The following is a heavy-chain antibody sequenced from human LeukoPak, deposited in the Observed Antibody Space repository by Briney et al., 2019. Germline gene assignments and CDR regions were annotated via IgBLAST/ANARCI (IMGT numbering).Heavy chain of an antibody. V-gene: IGHV1-18*01. J-gene: IGHJ4*02. CDR2: ISAYNGNT. CDR1: GYTFTIYG. D-gene: IGHD6-13*01. Sequence: ASVNVSCKASGYTFTIYGISWVRQAPGQGLEWMGWISAYNGNTNYAQKLQGRVTMTTDTSTSTAYMELRSLKSDDTAVYYCAVLGIAAAGAFFDCWGQGTLVTVSS. CDR3: AVLGIAAAGAFFDC.